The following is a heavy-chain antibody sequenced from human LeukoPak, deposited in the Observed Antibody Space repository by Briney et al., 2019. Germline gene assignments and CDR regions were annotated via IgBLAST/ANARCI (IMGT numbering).Heavy chain of an antibody. D-gene: IGHD1-1*01. J-gene: IGHJ3*02. CDR2: FDPEDGET. CDR3: ATDLVGYGGAFDI. CDR1: GYTLTELS. Sequence: ASVKVSFKVSGYTLTELSMHWVRQAPGKGLEWMGGFDPEDGETIYAQKFQGRVTMTEGTSTDTAYMELSSLRSEDTAVYYCATDLVGYGGAFDIWGQGTMVTVSS. V-gene: IGHV1-24*01.